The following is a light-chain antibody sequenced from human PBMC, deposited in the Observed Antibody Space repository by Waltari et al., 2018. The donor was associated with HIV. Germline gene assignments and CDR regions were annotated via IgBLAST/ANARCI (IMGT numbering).Light chain of an antibody. Sequence: QSVLTQPPSVSAAPGQRVTISCSGSSSNIGSNDVSWYQQLPGTAPKLLIFDNYKRPSGIPDRFSGSNSGDTATLAISKVEAGDEADYYCQVWEITDDHVVFGGGTKLTVL. CDR2: DNY. CDR1: SSNIGSND. V-gene: IGLV1-51*01. CDR3: QVWEITDDHVV. J-gene: IGLJ2*01.